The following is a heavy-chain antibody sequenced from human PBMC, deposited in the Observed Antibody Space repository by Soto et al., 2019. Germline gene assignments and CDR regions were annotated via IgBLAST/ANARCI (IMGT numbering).Heavy chain of an antibody. D-gene: IGHD1-26*01. Sequence: EVQVVASGGGLVQPGGPRRPSCEGLETTFRAKGRIWVRQAPGKGLECVSYISSDETIVNYADSVKGRFTISRDSAKNSLFLQMNSLRDEDTAVYYCVRGGGVGTTWGYYWGQGAQITVSS. CDR2: ISSDETIV. CDR1: ETTFRAKG. J-gene: IGHJ4*02. V-gene: IGHV3-48*02. CDR3: VRGGGVGTTWGYY.